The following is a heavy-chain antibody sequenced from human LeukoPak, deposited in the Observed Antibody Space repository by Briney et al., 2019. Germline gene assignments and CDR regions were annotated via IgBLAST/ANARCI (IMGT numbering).Heavy chain of an antibody. V-gene: IGHV4-59*12. CDR3: ALAGKRDDDAFDI. CDR1: GGSISSYY. J-gene: IGHJ3*02. CDR2: IYYSGST. Sequence: SETLSLTCTVSGGSISSYYWSWIRQPPGKGLEWIGYIYYSGSTNYNPSLKSRVTISVDTSKNQFSLKLSSVTAADTAVYYCALAGKRDDDAFDIWGQGTMVTVSS. D-gene: IGHD6-19*01.